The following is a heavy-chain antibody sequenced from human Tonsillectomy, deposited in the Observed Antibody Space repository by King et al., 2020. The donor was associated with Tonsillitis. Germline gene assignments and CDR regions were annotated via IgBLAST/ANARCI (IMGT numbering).Heavy chain of an antibody. Sequence: VQLVESGGGLVKPGGSLRLSCAASGFTFSSYRMNWVRQAPGKGLEWVSTIYRGGNNIHYADSVRGRFTISRDDAKSSLYLQMNSPRAEDTAVYFCARDISCSNCYHNLGYWGQGTLVTVSS. CDR3: ARDISCSNCYHNLGY. D-gene: IGHD2-2*01. V-gene: IGHV3-21*01. CDR1: GFTFSSYR. CDR2: IYRGGNNI. J-gene: IGHJ4*02.